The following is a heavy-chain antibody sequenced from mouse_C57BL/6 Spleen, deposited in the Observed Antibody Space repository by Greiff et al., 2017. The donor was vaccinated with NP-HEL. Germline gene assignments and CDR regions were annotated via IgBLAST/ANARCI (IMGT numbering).Heavy chain of an antibody. Sequence: VQLKQSVAELVRPGASVKLSCTASGFNIKNTYMHWVKQRPEQGLEWIGRIDPANGNTKYAPKFQGKATIPADTSSNTAYLQLSSLTSEDTAIYYCARNYGSRRYYFDYWGQGTTLTVSS. CDR1: GFNIKNTY. CDR3: ARNYGSRRYYFDY. D-gene: IGHD1-1*01. CDR2: IDPANGNT. J-gene: IGHJ2*01. V-gene: IGHV14-3*01.